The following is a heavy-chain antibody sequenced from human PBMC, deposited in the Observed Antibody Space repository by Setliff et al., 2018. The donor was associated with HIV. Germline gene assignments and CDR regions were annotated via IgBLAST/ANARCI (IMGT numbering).Heavy chain of an antibody. Sequence: ETLSLTCAVYGGSFSNYYWSWIRQLPGKGLEWIGEINHSGSTNYDPSLKSRVTISVDTSKSQFPLNLTSVTAADTAVYYCARGLSITVFGVVRTGYYMGVWGKGTTVTVSS. J-gene: IGHJ6*03. CDR2: INHSGST. CDR1: GGSFSNYY. V-gene: IGHV4-34*01. CDR3: ARGLSITVFGVVRTGYYMGV. D-gene: IGHD3-3*01.